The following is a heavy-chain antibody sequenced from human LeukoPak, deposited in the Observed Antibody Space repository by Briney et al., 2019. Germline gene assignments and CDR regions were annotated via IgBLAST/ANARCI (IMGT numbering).Heavy chain of an antibody. CDR1: GFTFSDYY. CDR2: ISSSGSTI. D-gene: IGHD1-26*01. J-gene: IGHJ3*01. CDR3: ARDTVEWELRAFDF. Sequence: NPGGSLRLSCAASGFTFSDYYMSWIRQAPGRGLEWVSYISSSGSTIYYADSVKGRFTIARDNDNNSLYLQMNSLRAEDTAVYYCARDTVEWELRAFDFWGQGTMVTVSS. V-gene: IGHV3-11*04.